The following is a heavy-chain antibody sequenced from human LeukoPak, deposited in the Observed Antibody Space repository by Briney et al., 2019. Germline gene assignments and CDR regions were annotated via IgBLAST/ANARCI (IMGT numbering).Heavy chain of an antibody. J-gene: IGHJ4*02. V-gene: IGHV4-39*07. CDR3: ARGRYYFDY. CDR2: IYYSGST. Sequence: SETLSLTCTISGGSISGSSYYWGWIRQPPGKGLEWIGSIYYSGSTYYNPSLKSRVTISVDTSKNQFSLKLSSVTAADTAVYYCARGRYYFDYWGQGTLVTVSS. CDR1: GGSISGSSYY.